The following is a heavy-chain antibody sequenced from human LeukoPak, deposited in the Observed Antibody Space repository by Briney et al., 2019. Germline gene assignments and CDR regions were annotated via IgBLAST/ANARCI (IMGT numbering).Heavy chain of an antibody. J-gene: IGHJ4*02. CDR1: GFTFSSYS. V-gene: IGHV3-30*03. CDR2: ISYDGSNK. D-gene: IGHD4-23*01. Sequence: GGSLRLSCAASGFTFSSYSMNWVRQAPGKGLEWVAVISYDGSNKYYADSVKGRFTISRDNSKNTLYLQMNSLRAEDTAVYYCASPKATVVTRGDYWGQGTLVTVSS. CDR3: ASPKATVVTRGDY.